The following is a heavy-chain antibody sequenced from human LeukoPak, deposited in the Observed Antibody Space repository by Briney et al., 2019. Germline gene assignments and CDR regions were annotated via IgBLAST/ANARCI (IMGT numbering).Heavy chain of an antibody. D-gene: IGHD6-19*01. CDR3: ARDGQLAIDFDY. Sequence: GGSLRLSCAASGFTFSDYYMSWLRQAPGKGLEWVAHIRGSGRTMYYADSVKGRFTIPRDNAKNSLYLQMTSLRAEDTAVYYCARDGQLAIDFDYWGRGTLVTVSS. CDR2: IRGSGRTM. J-gene: IGHJ4*02. CDR1: GFTFSDYY. V-gene: IGHV3-11*01.